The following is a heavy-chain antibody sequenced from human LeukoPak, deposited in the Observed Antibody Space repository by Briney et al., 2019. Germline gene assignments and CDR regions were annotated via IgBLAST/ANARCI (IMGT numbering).Heavy chain of an antibody. V-gene: IGHV3-21*01. Sequence: PGGSLRLSCAASGFTFSSYSMNWVRQAPGKGLEWVSSINSDSSLMFYAESVKGRFTISRDNARNSLYLRMNSLRAEDTAVYYCIRDLFDDYSLDYWGQGALVTVSS. D-gene: IGHD3-16*01. CDR2: INSDSSLM. CDR3: IRDLFDDYSLDY. CDR1: GFTFSSYS. J-gene: IGHJ4*02.